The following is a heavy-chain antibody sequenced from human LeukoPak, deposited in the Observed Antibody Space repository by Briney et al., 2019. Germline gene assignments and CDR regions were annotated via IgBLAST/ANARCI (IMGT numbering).Heavy chain of an antibody. CDR3: ARDREIDY. J-gene: IGHJ4*02. CDR1: GFTFSNYE. V-gene: IGHV3-48*03. Sequence: PGGSLRLSCAASGFTFSNYEMNWVRQTPGKGLEWVSYISSSGSTIYYADSVKGRFTISRDNANNSLSPQMNSLRAEDTAVYYCARDREIDYWGQGTLVTVSS. CDR2: ISSSGSTI. D-gene: IGHD3-10*01.